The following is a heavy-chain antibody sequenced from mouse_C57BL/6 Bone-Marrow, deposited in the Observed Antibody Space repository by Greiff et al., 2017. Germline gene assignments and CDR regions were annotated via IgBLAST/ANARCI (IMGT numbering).Heavy chain of an antibody. CDR2: INPNNGGT. Sequence: VQLQQSGPELVKPGASVKISCKASGYTLTDYYMNWVKQSHGKSLEWIGDINPNNGGTSYNQKFKGKATLTVDKSSSTAYMELRSLTSEDSAVYYCARVGYRFYAMDYWGQGTSVTVSS. J-gene: IGHJ4*01. CDR3: ARVGYRFYAMDY. D-gene: IGHD2-14*01. CDR1: GYTLTDYY. V-gene: IGHV1-26*01.